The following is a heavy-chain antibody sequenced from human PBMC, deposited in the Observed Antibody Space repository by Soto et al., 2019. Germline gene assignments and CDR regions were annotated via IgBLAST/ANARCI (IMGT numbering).Heavy chain of an antibody. J-gene: IGHJ3*02. CDR3: AKNSLIVVVVAATGDAFDI. CDR2: ISGSGGST. CDR1: GFTFSSYA. V-gene: IGHV3-23*01. Sequence: EVQLLESGGGLVQPGGSLRLSCAASGFTFSSYAMSWVRQAPGKGLEWVSAISGSGGSTYYADSVKGRFTISRDNSKNTLYLQMHSLRAEDTAVYYCAKNSLIVVVVAATGDAFDIWGQGTMVTVSS. D-gene: IGHD2-15*01.